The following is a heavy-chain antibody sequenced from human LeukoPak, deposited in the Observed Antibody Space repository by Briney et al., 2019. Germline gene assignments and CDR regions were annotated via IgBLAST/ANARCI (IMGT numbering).Heavy chain of an antibody. CDR3: AKTKYSSSLAAAGPFDY. V-gene: IGHV3-33*06. D-gene: IGHD6-6*01. CDR2: IWYDGSNK. Sequence: PGGSLRLSCAASGFTFSSYGMHWVRQAPGKGLEWVAVIWYDGSNKYYADSVKGRFTISRDNSKNTLYLQMNSLRAEDTAVYYCAKTKYSSSLAAAGPFDYWGQGTLVTVSS. CDR1: GFTFSSYG. J-gene: IGHJ4*02.